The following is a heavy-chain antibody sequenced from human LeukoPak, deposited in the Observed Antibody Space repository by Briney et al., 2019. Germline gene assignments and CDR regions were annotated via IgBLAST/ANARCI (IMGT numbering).Heavy chain of an antibody. CDR1: GFPFSSYA. CDR3: ARAVYYSNYLGY. J-gene: IGHJ4*01. Sequence: HPGGSLRLSCSASGFPFSSYAMHWVRQAPGKGLVWVSRINSDGSSTNYADSVKGRFTISRDNAKNTLYLQMNSLRAEDTAMYYCARAVYYSNYLGYWGQGTLVTVSS. CDR2: INSDGSST. D-gene: IGHD3-10*01. V-gene: IGHV3-74*01.